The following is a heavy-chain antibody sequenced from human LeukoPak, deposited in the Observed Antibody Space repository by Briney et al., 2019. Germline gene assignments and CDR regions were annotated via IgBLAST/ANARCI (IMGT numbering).Heavy chain of an antibody. D-gene: IGHD3-22*01. V-gene: IGHV3-7*01. Sequence: GSLRLSCAASGFTFSSYWMSWVRQAPGKGLEWVANIKQDGSEKYYVDSVKGRFTISRDNAKNSLYLQMNSLRAEDTAVYYCARAKITMIVHAFDIWGQGTMVTVSS. CDR1: GFTFSSYW. CDR2: IKQDGSEK. CDR3: ARAKITMIVHAFDI. J-gene: IGHJ3*02.